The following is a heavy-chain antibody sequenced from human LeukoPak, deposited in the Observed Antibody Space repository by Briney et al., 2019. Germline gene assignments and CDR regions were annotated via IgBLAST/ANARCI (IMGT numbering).Heavy chain of an antibody. CDR2: IYYSGST. Sequence: SETLSHTCTVSGGSISSYYWSWIRQPPGKGPEWIGYIYYSGSTNYNPSLKSRVTISVDTSKNQFSLKLSSVTAADTAVYYCARRDSASDAFDIWGQGTMVTVSS. CDR1: GGSISSYY. D-gene: IGHD3-10*01. J-gene: IGHJ3*02. V-gene: IGHV4-59*08. CDR3: ARRDSASDAFDI.